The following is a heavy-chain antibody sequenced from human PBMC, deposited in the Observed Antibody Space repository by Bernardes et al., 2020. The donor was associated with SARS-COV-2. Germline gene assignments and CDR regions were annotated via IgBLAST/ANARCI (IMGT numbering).Heavy chain of an antibody. D-gene: IGHD3-10*01. V-gene: IGHV3-30*18. CDR1: GFTLGSFA. CDR2: ISHDESHA. CDR3: VKDIQHYYGSGLDY. J-gene: IGHJ4*02. Sequence: LILSCAASGFTLGSFAMHWVRQAPGTGLEWVAIISHDESHAFYADSVEGRFTISRDNSMNTLYLQMDSLRHEDTAVYYCVKDIQHYYGSGLDYWGQGTLVTVSS.